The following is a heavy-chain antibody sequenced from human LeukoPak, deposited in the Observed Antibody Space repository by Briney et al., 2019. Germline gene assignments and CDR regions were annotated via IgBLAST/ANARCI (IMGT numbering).Heavy chain of an antibody. Sequence: GGSLRLSCAASGFTFSSYSMNWVRQAPGKGLEWVSYISSSSSTIYYADSVKGRFTISRDNAKNSLYLQMNSLRDEDTAVYYCAGEGVYYDSSGYYYFDYWGQGTLVTVSS. D-gene: IGHD3-22*01. J-gene: IGHJ4*02. CDR1: GFTFSSYS. CDR2: ISSSSSTI. V-gene: IGHV3-48*02. CDR3: AGEGVYYDSSGYYYFDY.